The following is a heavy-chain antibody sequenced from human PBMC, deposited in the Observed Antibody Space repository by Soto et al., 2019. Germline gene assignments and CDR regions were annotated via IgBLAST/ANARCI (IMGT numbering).Heavy chain of an antibody. V-gene: IGHV1-2*04. Sequence: ASVKVSCKASGYTFTGYYMHWVRQAPGQGLEWMGWINPNSGGTNYAQKFQGWVTMTRDTSISTAYMELSRLRSDDTAVYYCARAGFGVRGVIIPSYYYGMDVRGQGTTVTVSS. J-gene: IGHJ6*02. CDR1: GYTFTGYY. CDR2: INPNSGGT. D-gene: IGHD3-10*01. CDR3: ARAGFGVRGVIIPSYYYGMDV.